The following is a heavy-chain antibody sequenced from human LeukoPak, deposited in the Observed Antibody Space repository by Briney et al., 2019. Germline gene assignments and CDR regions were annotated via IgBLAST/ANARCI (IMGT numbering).Heavy chain of an antibody. Sequence: GGSLRLSCAASGFTFSSYGMHWVRQAPGKGLEWVAVISYDGSNKYYADSVKGRFTISGDNSKNTLYLQMNSLRAEDTAVYYCAKVAVTTSYYYYGMDVWGQGTTVTVSS. J-gene: IGHJ6*02. CDR3: AKVAVTTSYYYYGMDV. CDR1: GFTFSSYG. D-gene: IGHD4-17*01. V-gene: IGHV3-30*18. CDR2: ISYDGSNK.